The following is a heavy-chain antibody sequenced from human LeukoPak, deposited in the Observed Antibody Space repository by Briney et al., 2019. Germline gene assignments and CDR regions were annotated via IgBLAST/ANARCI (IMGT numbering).Heavy chain of an antibody. V-gene: IGHV1-69*13. D-gene: IGHD2-2*01. CDR3: ARAYCSSTSCYGLPFDY. CDR2: IIPIFGTA. J-gene: IGHJ4*02. CDR1: GGTFSSYA. Sequence: SVKVSCKASGGTFSSYAISWVRQAPGQGLEWMGGIIPIFGTANYAQKFQGRVTITADESTGTAYMELSSLRSEDTAVYYCARAYCSSTSCYGLPFDYWGQGTLVTVSS.